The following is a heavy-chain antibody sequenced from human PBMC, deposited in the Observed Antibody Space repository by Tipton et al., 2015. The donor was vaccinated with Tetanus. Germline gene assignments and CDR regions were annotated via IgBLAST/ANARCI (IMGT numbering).Heavy chain of an antibody. V-gene: IGHV1-2*02. CDR3: ARDGGFLSGFYAFDF. CDR2: INPNSGGT. CDR1: GYTFTGYY. D-gene: IGHD3-3*01. J-gene: IGHJ3*01. Sequence: QSGAEVKKPGASVKVSCKASGYTFTGYYMHWVRQAPGQGLEWMGWINPNSGGTNYAQKFQGRVTMTRDTSISTAYMELSNLRSDDTAVYYCARDGGFLSGFYAFDFWGQGTIVTVSS.